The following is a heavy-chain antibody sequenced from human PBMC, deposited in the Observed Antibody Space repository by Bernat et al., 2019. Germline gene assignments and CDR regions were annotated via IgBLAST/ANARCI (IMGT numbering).Heavy chain of an antibody. CDR3: AKSFRAFDSSTNYLAFNH. V-gene: IGHV3-23*04. CDR2: ITRGGIT. D-gene: IGHD5-24*01. Sequence: EVQLVESGGGLVQPGGSLRLSCTASGFTFSDYAMSWVRLAPGKGLDWVSSITRGGITHYADSVKGRFTISRDNSKNTLYLQMNSLRAEDTAVFYCAKSFRAFDSSTNYLAFNHWSQGTLVTVSS. CDR1: GFTFSDYA. J-gene: IGHJ4*02.